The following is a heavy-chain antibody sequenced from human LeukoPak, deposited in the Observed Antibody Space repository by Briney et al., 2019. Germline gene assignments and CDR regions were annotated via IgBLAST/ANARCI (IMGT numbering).Heavy chain of an antibody. V-gene: IGHV3-49*04. Sequence: GGSLRLSCAASGFTFSSHSMNWVRQAPGKGLEWVGFIRSKAYGGTTEYAASVKGRFTISRDDSKSIAYLQTNSLKTEDTAVYYCTRVDQYYYYGMDVWGQGTTVTVSS. CDR1: GFTFSSHS. CDR3: TRVDQYYYYGMDV. J-gene: IGHJ6*02. CDR2: IRSKAYGGTT.